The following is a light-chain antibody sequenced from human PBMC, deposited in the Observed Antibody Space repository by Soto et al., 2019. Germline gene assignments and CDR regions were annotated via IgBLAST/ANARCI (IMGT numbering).Light chain of an antibody. CDR1: QSVTSSY. V-gene: IGKV3-20*01. CDR2: AAS. J-gene: IGKJ1*01. Sequence: EIVLTQSPGTLSLSPGERATLSCRASQSVTSSYLAWYRQNPGQPPRLLIYAASRRATAIPDRFIGSGSGTDFTLSISRLDPESFAVYYCQQYGTSPGTFGQGTKVEIK. CDR3: QQYGTSPGT.